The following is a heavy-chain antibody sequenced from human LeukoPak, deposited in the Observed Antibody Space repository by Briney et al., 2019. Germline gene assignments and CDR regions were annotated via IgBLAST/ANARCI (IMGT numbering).Heavy chain of an antibody. J-gene: IGHJ3*02. CDR2: ISAYNGNT. CDR3: ARPDIVVPAAMGPHDAFDI. D-gene: IGHD2-2*01. V-gene: IGHV1-18*01. Sequence: ASVKVSCKASGYTFTSYGISWVRQAPGQGLEWMGWISAYNGNTNYAQKLQGRVTMTTDTSTSTAYMELRSLRSGDTAVYYCARPDIVVPAAMGPHDAFDIWGQGTMVTVSS. CDR1: GYTFTSYG.